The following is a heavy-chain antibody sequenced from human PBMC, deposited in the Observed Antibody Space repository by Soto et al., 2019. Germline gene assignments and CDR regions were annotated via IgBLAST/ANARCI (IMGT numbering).Heavy chain of an antibody. V-gene: IGHV1-2*04. Sequence: ASVKVSCKASGYTFTGYYMHWVRQAPGQGLEWMGWINPNSGGTNYAQKFQGWVTMTRDTSISTAYMELSRLRSDDTAVYYCAGGVITFGVVIGHYFDYWGQGTLVTVSS. CDR2: INPNSGGT. CDR1: GYTFTGYY. D-gene: IGHD3-16*02. J-gene: IGHJ4*02. CDR3: AGGVITFGVVIGHYFDY.